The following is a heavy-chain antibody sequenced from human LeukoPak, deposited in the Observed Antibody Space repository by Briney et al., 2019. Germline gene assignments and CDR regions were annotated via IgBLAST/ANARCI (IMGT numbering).Heavy chain of an antibody. CDR1: GGSFSGYY. Sequence: PSETLSLTCAVYGGSFSGYYWSWIRQPPGKGLEWIGEINHSGSTNYNPSLKSRVTISVDTSKNQFSLKLSSVTAADTAVYYCARDGGGYRFYNWFDPWGQGTLVTVSS. J-gene: IGHJ5*02. V-gene: IGHV4-34*01. D-gene: IGHD5-12*01. CDR2: INHSGST. CDR3: ARDGGGYRFYNWFDP.